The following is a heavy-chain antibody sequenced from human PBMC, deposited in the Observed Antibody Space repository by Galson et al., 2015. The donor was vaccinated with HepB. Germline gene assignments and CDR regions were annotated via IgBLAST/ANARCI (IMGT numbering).Heavy chain of an antibody. J-gene: IGHJ6*03. D-gene: IGHD3-9*01. CDR3: ARGSPLTGYYYYYYYMDV. V-gene: IGHV1-8*01. CDR1: GYTFTSYD. Sequence: SVKVSCKASGYTFTSYDINWVRQATGQGLEWMGWMNPNSSNTGYAQKFQGRVTMTRNTSISTAYMELSSLRSEDTAVYYCARGSPLTGYYYYYYYMDVWGKGTTVTVSS. CDR2: MNPNSSNT.